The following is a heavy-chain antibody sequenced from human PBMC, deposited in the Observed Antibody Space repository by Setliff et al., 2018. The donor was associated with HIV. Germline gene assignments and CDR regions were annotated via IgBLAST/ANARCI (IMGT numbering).Heavy chain of an antibody. CDR1: GGSLSDYY. V-gene: IGHV4-34*01. D-gene: IGHD6-19*01. Sequence: PSETLSLTCAVYGGSLSDYYWSWIRQSPGKGLEWIGEIHHSGSTNYNPSLKSRVTISVDTSKTQFSLKLSSVIAADTAVYYCTTSTVAGLFDYWDQGAPVTVSS. J-gene: IGHJ4*02. CDR3: TTSTVAGLFDY. CDR2: IHHSGST.